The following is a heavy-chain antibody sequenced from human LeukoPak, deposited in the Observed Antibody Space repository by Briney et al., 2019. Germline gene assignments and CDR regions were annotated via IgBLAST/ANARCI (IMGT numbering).Heavy chain of an antibody. CDR3: ARGLGEDTAMTPNLDY. D-gene: IGHD5-18*01. V-gene: IGHV4-34*01. Sequence: SETLSLTCAVYGGSFSGYYWSWIRQPPGQGLEWIGEINHSGSTNYNPSLKSRVTISVDTSKNQFSLKLSSVTAADTAVYYCARGLGEDTAMTPNLDYWGQGTLVTVSS. J-gene: IGHJ4*02. CDR2: INHSGST. CDR1: GGSFSGYY.